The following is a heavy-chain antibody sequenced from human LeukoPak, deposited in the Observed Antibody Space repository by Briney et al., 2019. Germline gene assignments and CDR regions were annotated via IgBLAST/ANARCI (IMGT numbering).Heavy chain of an antibody. J-gene: IGHJ4*02. CDR2: ISGSGGST. Sequence: TGGSLRLSCAASGFTFSSYAMSWVRQAPGKGLEWVSAISGSGGSTYYADSVKGRFTISRDNSKNTLYLQMNSLRAEDTAVYYCASPGYSSGWEGDYWGQGTLVTVSS. CDR3: ASPGYSSGWEGDY. D-gene: IGHD6-19*01. CDR1: GFTFSSYA. V-gene: IGHV3-23*01.